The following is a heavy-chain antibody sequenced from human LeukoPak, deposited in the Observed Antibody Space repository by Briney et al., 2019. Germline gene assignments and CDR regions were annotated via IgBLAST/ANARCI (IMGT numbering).Heavy chain of an antibody. Sequence: PGGSLRLSCAASGFTFSSYSMNWVRQAPGKGLEWVSSISSSSSYIYYADSVKGRFTISRDNAKNSLYLQMNGLRAEDTAVYYCAREYYDSSGYYYEGNYWGQGTLVTVS. CDR3: AREYYDSSGYYYEGNY. J-gene: IGHJ4*02. V-gene: IGHV3-21*04. D-gene: IGHD3-22*01. CDR2: ISSSSSYI. CDR1: GFTFSSYS.